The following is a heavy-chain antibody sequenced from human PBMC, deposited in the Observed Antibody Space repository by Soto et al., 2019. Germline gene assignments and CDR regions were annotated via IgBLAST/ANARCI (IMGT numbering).Heavy chain of an antibody. CDR3: ARGHDSSGYFFDY. CDR1: GFTFSRYW. CDR2: INIYGSTT. V-gene: IGHV3-74*01. J-gene: IGHJ4*02. Sequence: EVQLVESGGGLVQPGGSLRLSCAASGFTFSRYWMHWVRQPPGTGLVWVSQINIYGSTTTYADSVKGRFTISRDNAKNTVFLQMNRLRAEDTAVYYCARGHDSSGYFFDYWGQGTLVTVSS. D-gene: IGHD3-22*01.